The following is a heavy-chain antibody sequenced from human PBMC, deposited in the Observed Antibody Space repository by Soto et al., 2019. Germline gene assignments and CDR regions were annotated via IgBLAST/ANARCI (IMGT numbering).Heavy chain of an antibody. CDR2: IGASGAGT. CDR1: EFTFRNYA. J-gene: IGHJ5*02. CDR3: AKCAVLSATSGGWCNWFGP. D-gene: IGHD2-21*01. V-gene: IGHV3-23*01. Sequence: EVQLLESGGGLVQPGGSLRLSCTASEFTFRNYAMSWVRQAPGKGLEWVSAIGASGAGTHYSDSVKGRFTISRDNSKKTVYVQMNRLRAEDTGVYYCAKCAVLSATSGGWCNWFGPWGQGTLVTVSS.